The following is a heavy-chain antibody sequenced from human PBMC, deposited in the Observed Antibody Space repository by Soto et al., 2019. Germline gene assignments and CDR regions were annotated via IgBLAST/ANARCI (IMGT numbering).Heavy chain of an antibody. J-gene: IGHJ4*02. V-gene: IGHV3-33*01. CDR3: ARGSGGDGWIQLWKQNYDDYFDY. CDR1: GLAFSSYG. Sequence: PGGSLRLSCAAYGLAFSSYGMHWGRMATRKGLEGVAVIWHEGSNTYYAESVKGPVAISRDTSKNPLYLQMNSRRAEDTAVYYCARGSGGDGWIQLWKQNYDDYFDYWGQGT. D-gene: IGHD5-18*01. CDR2: IWHEGSNT.